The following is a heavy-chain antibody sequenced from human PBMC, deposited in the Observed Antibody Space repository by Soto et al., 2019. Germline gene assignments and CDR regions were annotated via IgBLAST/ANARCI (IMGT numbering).Heavy chain of an antibody. CDR1: GGIFSSYV. D-gene: IGHD6-13*01. Sequence: GASVKVSCKAPGGIFSSYVINWVRQAPGQGLEWMGGFNPILKTADHVQTFQGRVTITADESTSTTYMELSSLRSDDTAVYYCARDTAAAGIFDYWGQGTLVTVS. V-gene: IGHV1-69*13. CDR3: ARDTAAAGIFDY. J-gene: IGHJ4*02. CDR2: FNPILKTA.